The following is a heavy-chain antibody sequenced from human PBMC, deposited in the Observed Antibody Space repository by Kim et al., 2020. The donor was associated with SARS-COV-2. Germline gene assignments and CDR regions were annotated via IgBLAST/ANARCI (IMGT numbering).Heavy chain of an antibody. V-gene: IGHV1-69*13. Sequence: SVKVSCKASGGTFSSYAISWVRQAPGQGLEWMGGIIPIFGTANYAQKFQGRVTITADESTSTAYMELSSLRSEDTAVYYCASSPDTAMVPHWFDPWGQGTLVTVSS. CDR2: IIPIFGTA. CDR1: GGTFSSYA. D-gene: IGHD5-18*01. CDR3: ASSPDTAMVPHWFDP. J-gene: IGHJ5*02.